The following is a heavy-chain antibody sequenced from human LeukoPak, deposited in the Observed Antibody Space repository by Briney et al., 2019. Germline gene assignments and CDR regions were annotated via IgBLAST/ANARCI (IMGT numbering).Heavy chain of an antibody. J-gene: IGHJ3*02. V-gene: IGHV3-23*01. CDR3: ARNTSGFKLGDAFDI. D-gene: IGHD3-22*01. CDR1: GFIFSSYA. CDR2: ISGSAYST. Sequence: GGSLRLSCAASGFIFSSYAMSWVRQAPGKGLEWISAISGSAYSTSYADSVKGRFTISRDNSKNTLYLQMNSLRAEDTAIYYCARNTSGFKLGDAFDIWGQGTMVTVSS.